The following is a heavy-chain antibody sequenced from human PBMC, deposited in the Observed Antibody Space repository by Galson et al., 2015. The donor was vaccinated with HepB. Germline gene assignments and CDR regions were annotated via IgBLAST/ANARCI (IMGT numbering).Heavy chain of an antibody. Sequence: SLRLSCAASGFTFSSYSMNWVRQAPGKGLEWVSFISSSSTTIYYADSAKGRFTISRDDAKNSLYLQMNSLRAEDTAVYYCARDLTGYSSTWRRYWFFDLWGQGTLVTVSS. J-gene: IGHJ2*01. CDR1: GFTFSSYS. CDR3: ARDLTGYSSTWRRYWFFDL. V-gene: IGHV3-48*04. CDR2: ISSSSTTI. D-gene: IGHD6-13*01.